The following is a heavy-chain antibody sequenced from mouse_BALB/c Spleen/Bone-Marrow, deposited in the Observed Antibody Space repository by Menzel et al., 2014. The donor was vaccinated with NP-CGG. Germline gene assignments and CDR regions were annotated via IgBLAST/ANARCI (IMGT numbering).Heavy chain of an antibody. Sequence: DVMLVESGGGLVKPGGSLKLSCAASGFTFSSYAMSWVRQTPGKRLEWVASISSGGSTYYPDSVKGRFTISRDNARNILYLQMSSLRSEDTAMYYCARGYDGYYGFAYWGQGTLVTVSA. D-gene: IGHD2-3*01. CDR1: GFTFSSYA. J-gene: IGHJ3*01. CDR2: ISSGGST. CDR3: ARGYDGYYGFAY. V-gene: IGHV5-6-5*01.